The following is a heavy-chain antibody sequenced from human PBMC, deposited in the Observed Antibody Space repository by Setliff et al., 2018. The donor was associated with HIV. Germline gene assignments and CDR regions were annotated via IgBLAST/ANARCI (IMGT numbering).Heavy chain of an antibody. CDR1: GGSFSGYY. D-gene: IGHD3-10*01. CDR2: INHSGST. Sequence: TSETLSLTCAADGGSFSGYYWSWIRQPPGKGLEWIGEINHSGSTNYNPSLKSRVTISVDTSKNQFSLKLSSVTAADTAVYYCARGRLYGVVDYWGQGTLVTVSS. V-gene: IGHV4-34*01. CDR3: ARGRLYGVVDY. J-gene: IGHJ4*02.